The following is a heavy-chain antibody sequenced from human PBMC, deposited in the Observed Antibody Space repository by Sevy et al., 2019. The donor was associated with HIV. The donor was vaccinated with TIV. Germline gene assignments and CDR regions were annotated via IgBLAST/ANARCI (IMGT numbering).Heavy chain of an antibody. J-gene: IGHJ4*02. D-gene: IGHD1-7*01. CDR3: ARERMTGAKPDYFDY. V-gene: IGHV3-7*01. Sequence: GGSLRLSCAVSGFTFSNYWMSWVRQAPGKGLECVANINQDGGEKYYLDSVKGRFIVSRDNAKNSLYLQMDSLRAEDTAVDYCARERMTGAKPDYFDYWGQGTLVTVSS. CDR1: GFTFSNYW. CDR2: INQDGGEK.